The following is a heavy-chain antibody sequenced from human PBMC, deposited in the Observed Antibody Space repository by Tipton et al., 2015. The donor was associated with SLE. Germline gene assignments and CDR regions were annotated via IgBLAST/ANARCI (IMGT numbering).Heavy chain of an antibody. D-gene: IGHD3-16*01. CDR3: AGGVMTEWYVDL. CDR1: GGSLSSYY. V-gene: IGHV4-4*07. J-gene: IGHJ2*01. Sequence: TLSLTCTVSGGSLSSYYWSWIRQPAGKGLEWIGRIYTSGSTNYNPSLKSRVTMSVDTSKNQFSLKLSSVTAADTAVYYCAGGVMTEWYVDLWRRGTLVTVSS. CDR2: IYTSGST.